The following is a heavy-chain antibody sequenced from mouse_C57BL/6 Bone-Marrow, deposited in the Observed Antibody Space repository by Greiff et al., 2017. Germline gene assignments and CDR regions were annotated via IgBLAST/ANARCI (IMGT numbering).Heavy chain of an antibody. CDR3: AKNGLLLRLGV. CDR1: GFSLTSYG. V-gene: IGHV2-5*01. D-gene: IGHD1-2*01. J-gene: IGHJ1*03. Sequence: VHLVESGPGLVQPSQSLSITCTVSGFSLTSYGVHWVRQSPGKGLEWLGVIWRGGSTDYNAAFMSRLSITQDNSKSQVFFKMNSLQADDTAIYYCAKNGLLLRLGVWGTGTTVTVSS. CDR2: IWRGGST.